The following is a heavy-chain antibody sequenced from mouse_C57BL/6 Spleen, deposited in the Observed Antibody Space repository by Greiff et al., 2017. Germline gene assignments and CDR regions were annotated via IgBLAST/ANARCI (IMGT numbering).Heavy chain of an antibody. J-gene: IGHJ2*01. CDR1: GYTFTSYW. V-gene: IGHV1-50*01. CDR3: VITTVVATGC. D-gene: IGHD1-1*01. CDR2: IDPSDSYT. Sequence: QVQLQQPGAELVKPGASVKLSCKASGYTFTSYWMQWVKQRPGQGLEWIGEIDPSDSYTNYNQKFKGKATLTVDTSSSTAYMQLSSLTSEDSAVYYCVITTVVATGCWGQGTTLTVSS.